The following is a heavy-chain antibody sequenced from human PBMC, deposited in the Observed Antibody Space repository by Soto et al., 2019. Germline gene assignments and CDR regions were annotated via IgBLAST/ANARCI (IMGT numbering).Heavy chain of an antibody. V-gene: IGHV3-48*01. CDR2: ISSSSSTI. CDR1: GFTFSTYS. Sequence: GGSLRLSCAASGFTFSTYSMNWVRQAPGKGLEWVSYISSSSSTIFYTDSVKGRFTVPRDNAKNSLYLQMNSLRAEDTAVYYFAIPTYYYDSSGPPAYWGQGTLITVPS. J-gene: IGHJ4*02. CDR3: AIPTYYYDSSGPPAY. D-gene: IGHD3-22*01.